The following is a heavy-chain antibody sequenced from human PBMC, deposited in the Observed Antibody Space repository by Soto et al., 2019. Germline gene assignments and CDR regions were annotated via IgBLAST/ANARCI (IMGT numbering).Heavy chain of an antibody. Sequence: GGSLRLSCTASGFTFSTCNINWVRQAQGKGLEWVSYISNSSSTIYYSDSVKGRFTISRDNAKNSLYLQMNSLRDDDTAVYYCARAQIRYFDWLLDYWGQGTLVTVSS. V-gene: IGHV3-48*02. J-gene: IGHJ4*02. D-gene: IGHD3-9*01. CDR2: ISNSSSTI. CDR3: ARAQIRYFDWLLDY. CDR1: GFTFSTCN.